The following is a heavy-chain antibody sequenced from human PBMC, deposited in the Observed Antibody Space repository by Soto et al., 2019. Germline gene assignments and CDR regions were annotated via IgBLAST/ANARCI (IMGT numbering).Heavy chain of an antibody. D-gene: IGHD3-3*01. J-gene: IGHJ4*02. V-gene: IGHV2-5*02. Sequence: QITLNESGPIQVKPRQTLTLTCTFSGFSLTTSGVGVGWIRQSPGKAPEWLALIYWDDDTRYSPSQKSRLNITKTSFKNPVVLTMADLDPADPGTYYCAHRVLRTVFGLVTTTAIYFDFWGQGTPVAVSS. CDR3: AHRVLRTVFGLVTTTAIYFDF. CDR2: IYWDDDT. CDR1: GFSLTTSGVG.